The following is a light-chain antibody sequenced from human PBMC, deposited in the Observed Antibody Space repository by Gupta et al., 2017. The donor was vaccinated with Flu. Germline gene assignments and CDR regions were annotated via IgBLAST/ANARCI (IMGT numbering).Light chain of an antibody. CDR3: GASGDTRA. CDR2: QVS. J-gene: IGLJ2*01. CDR1: HRAVARYTS. V-gene: IGLV2-14*01. Sequence: QSALPPPPPVSGSPGPSLSLSCTGTHRAVARYTSVSWYPHHPGPAPTLVIFQVSHRPSGVSHRFPGSKPGNTASLTMSGGQLEDEDDYYCGASGDTRAFGGGTKLTGL.